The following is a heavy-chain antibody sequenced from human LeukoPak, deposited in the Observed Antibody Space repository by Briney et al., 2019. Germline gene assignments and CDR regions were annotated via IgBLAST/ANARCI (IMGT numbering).Heavy chain of an antibody. Sequence: GGSLRLSCAASGFTFSSYSMNWVRQAPGKGLEWVSSISSSSSYIYYADSVKGRFTISRDNAKNSLYLQMNSLRAEDTAVYYCARDGPRSGPGAFDIWGQGTMVTVSS. V-gene: IGHV3-21*01. CDR3: ARDGPRSGPGAFDI. D-gene: IGHD2-15*01. J-gene: IGHJ3*02. CDR1: GFTFSSYS. CDR2: ISSSSSYI.